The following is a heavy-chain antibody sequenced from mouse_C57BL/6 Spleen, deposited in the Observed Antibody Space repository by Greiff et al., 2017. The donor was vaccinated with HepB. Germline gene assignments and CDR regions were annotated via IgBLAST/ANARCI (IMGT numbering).Heavy chain of an antibody. J-gene: IGHJ2*01. D-gene: IGHD2-4*01. Sequence: QVQLQQPGAELVKPGASVKLSCKASGYTFTSYWMQWVKQRPGQGLEWIGEIDPSDSYTNYNQKFKGKATLTVDTSSSTAYMQLSSLTSEDSAVYYCARSYDYGSYYFDYWGQGTTLTVSS. CDR2: IDPSDSYT. V-gene: IGHV1-50*01. CDR1: GYTFTSYW. CDR3: ARSYDYGSYYFDY.